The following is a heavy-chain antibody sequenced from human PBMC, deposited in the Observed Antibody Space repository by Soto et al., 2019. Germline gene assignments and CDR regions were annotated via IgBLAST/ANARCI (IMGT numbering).Heavy chain of an antibody. CDR2: ISGYNGNT. D-gene: IGHD4-4*01. V-gene: IGHV1-18*01. CDR1: GYTFTSYG. CDR3: AKADSNYAGRFSYYYMDV. J-gene: IGHJ6*03. Sequence: QVHLVQSGTEVKKPGASVKVSCKASGYTFTSYGISWVGQAPGQGPEWMGWISGYNGNTHYAQKFQGKVTMTTDTSTSTAYMELRSLRSDDTAVYYCAKADSNYAGRFSYYYMDVWGNGTLVTVSS.